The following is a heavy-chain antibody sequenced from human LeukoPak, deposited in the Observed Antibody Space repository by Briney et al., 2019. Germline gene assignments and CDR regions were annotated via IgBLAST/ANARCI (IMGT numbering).Heavy chain of an antibody. J-gene: IGHJ4*02. CDR2: MNPNSGNT. D-gene: IGHD3-10*01. CDR3: ARGPWGNTYGLSDY. Sequence: GASVKVSCKASGYIFTTYEINWVRQATGQGLEWMGWMNPNSGNTVYAQKFQGRVTITRNTSISTAYMELSSLRSEDTAVYYCARGPWGNTYGLSDYWGQGTLVTVSS. CDR1: GYIFTTYE. V-gene: IGHV1-8*03.